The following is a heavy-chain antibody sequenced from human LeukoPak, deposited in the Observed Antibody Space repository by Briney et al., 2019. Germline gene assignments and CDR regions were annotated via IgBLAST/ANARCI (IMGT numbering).Heavy chain of an antibody. CDR2: ISSSSTYM. J-gene: IGHJ4*02. CDR3: ARYPSGVPAANSY. CDR1: GFTFSSYT. Sequence: GGSLRLSCAASGFTFSSYTMNWVRQAPGKGLEWVSSISSSSTYMYYADSVKGRFTISGDNVKNSLFLQMNSLRAEDTAVYYCARYPSGVPAANSYWGQGTLVTVSS. V-gene: IGHV3-21*01. D-gene: IGHD2-2*01.